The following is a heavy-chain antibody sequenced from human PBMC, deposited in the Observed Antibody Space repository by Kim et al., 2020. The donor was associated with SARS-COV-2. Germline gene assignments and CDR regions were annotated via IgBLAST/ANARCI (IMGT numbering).Heavy chain of an antibody. CDR2: IYTSGST. Sequence: SETLSLTCTVSGGSISSYYWSWIRQPAGKGLEWIGRIYTSGSTNYNPSLKSRVTMSVDTSKNQFSLKLSSVTAADTAVYYSARGSLWFGEFTGTSYYYYGMDVWGQGTTVTVSS. CDR3: ARGSLWFGEFTGTSYYYYGMDV. J-gene: IGHJ6*02. D-gene: IGHD3-10*01. CDR1: GGSISSYY. V-gene: IGHV4-4*07.